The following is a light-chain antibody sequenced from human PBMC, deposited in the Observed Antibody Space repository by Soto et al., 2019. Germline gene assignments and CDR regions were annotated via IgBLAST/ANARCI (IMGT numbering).Light chain of an antibody. CDR3: QQSFNTPLT. Sequence: EIQITQSKSSLSASVGDRVTITCRASQTISNYLNWYQQKPGKAPNLLIYAASTLQGGVPSRFSGSGSGTDFTLTISNLQPEDFATYYCQQSFNTPLTFGGGTKV. CDR1: QTISNY. J-gene: IGKJ4*01. V-gene: IGKV1-39*01. CDR2: AAS.